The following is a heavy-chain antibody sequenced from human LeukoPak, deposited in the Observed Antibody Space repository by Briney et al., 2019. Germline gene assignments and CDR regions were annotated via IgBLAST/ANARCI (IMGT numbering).Heavy chain of an antibody. CDR1: GDSISSGGYY. Sequence: PSETLSLTCTVSGDSISSGGYYWSWIRQLPGKGLEWIGYIYYSGNTFYNPSLKSRLTISIDTSKTQFSLKLTSMTAADTAVYYCARALASAYHFDYWGQGTLVTVSS. V-gene: IGHV4-31*03. CDR2: IYYSGNT. J-gene: IGHJ4*02. CDR3: ARALASAYHFDY. D-gene: IGHD3-22*01.